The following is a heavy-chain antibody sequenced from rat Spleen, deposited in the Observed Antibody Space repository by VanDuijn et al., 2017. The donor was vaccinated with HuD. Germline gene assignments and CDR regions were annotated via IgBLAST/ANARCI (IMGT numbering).Heavy chain of an antibody. CDR2: IWGDGST. CDR1: GFSLSSYH. D-gene: IGHD1-2*01. J-gene: IGHJ4*01. V-gene: IGHV2-30*01. CDR3: ARDRFYTTYGIMDA. Sequence: QVQLKESGPGLVKPSETLSLTCTVSGFSLSSYHLSWVRQPPGKGLEWMGVIWGDGSTDYNSALQSRLSISRDTSRSQVFLKMNSLQTEDIGTYYCARDRFYTTYGIMDAWGQGASVTVSS.